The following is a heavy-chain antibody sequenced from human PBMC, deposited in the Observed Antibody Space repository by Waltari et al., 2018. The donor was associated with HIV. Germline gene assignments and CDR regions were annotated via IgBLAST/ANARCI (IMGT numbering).Heavy chain of an antibody. CDR2: IYYSGST. J-gene: IGHJ4*02. CDR1: GGSTSSSS. Sequence: QVQLQESGPGLVKPSETLYLTCTVSGGSTSSSSCRWLRQPPGKGLEWIGYIYYSGSTNYNPSLKSRVTISVDTSKNQFSLKLSSVTAADTAVYYCARGSQYAWGQLVHWGQGTLVTVSS. V-gene: IGHV4-59*01. CDR3: ARGSQYAWGQLVH. D-gene: IGHD6-6*01.